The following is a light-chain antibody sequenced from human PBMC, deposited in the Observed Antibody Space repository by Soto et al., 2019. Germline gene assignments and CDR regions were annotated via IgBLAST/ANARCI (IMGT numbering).Light chain of an antibody. J-gene: IGKJ5*01. V-gene: IGKV3-20*01. Sequence: EIVLTQSPCTLSLSPGERATLSCRASRSVNNNYLAWYQQKPGQAPRLLIYAATSRATGISDRFSGSGSGTDFTLLINRLDPEDSAVQYCEHNGRSFGQGTRLEI. CDR3: EHNGRS. CDR1: RSVNNNY. CDR2: AAT.